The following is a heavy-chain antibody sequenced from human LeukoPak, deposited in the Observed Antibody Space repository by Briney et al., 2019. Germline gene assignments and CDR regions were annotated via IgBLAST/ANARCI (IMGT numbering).Heavy chain of an antibody. CDR1: GFTFSDYY. D-gene: IGHD3-10*01. V-gene: IGHV3-11*01. CDR3: ASSPWRGGITMVRGVIDY. J-gene: IGHJ4*02. CDR2: INSSGSTI. Sequence: GGSLRLSCAASGFTFSDYYMSWIRQAPGKGLEWVSYINSSGSTIYYADSVKGRFTISRDNAKNSLYLQMNSLRAEDTAVYYCASSPWRGGITMVRGVIDYWGQGTLVTVSS.